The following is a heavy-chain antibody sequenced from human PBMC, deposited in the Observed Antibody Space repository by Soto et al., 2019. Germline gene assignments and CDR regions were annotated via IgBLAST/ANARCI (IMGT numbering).Heavy chain of an antibody. CDR2: IIPIFGTA. CDR3: ARAPPLTGIAVAGWFDP. Sequence: SVKVSCKASGGIFSSYAISWVRQAPGQGLEWMGGIIPIFGTANYAQKFQGRVTITADESTSTAYMELSSLRSEDTAVYYCARAPPLTGIAVAGWFDPWGQGTLVTVSS. D-gene: IGHD6-19*01. V-gene: IGHV1-69*13. CDR1: GGIFSSYA. J-gene: IGHJ5*02.